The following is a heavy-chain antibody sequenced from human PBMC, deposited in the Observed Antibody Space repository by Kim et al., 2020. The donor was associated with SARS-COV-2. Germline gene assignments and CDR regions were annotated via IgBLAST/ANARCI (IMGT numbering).Heavy chain of an antibody. CDR2: ISGSGGST. V-gene: IGHV3-23*01. CDR3: AKDPASSSSYRAHRG. Sequence: GGSLRLSCAASGFTFSSYSMSWVRQAPGKGLEWVSSISGSGGSTYFADAVKGLFTISRDNSKNTLYLQMSTPRAEDTAVYFWAKDPASSSSYRAHRGWGQGTLVTVSS. J-gene: IGHJ4*02. D-gene: IGHD6-6*01. CDR1: GFTFSSYS.